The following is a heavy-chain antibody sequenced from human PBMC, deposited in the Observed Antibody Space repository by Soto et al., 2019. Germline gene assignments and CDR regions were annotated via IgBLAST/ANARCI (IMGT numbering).Heavy chain of an antibody. V-gene: IGHV1-18*01. Sequence: ASVEASREASGYSFACKASSWVQQAPGQGLEWMGWISAYNGNTNYAQKLQGRVTMTTDTSTSTAYMELRSLRSDDTAVYYCARDSALTVTTYWGQGTLVTVSS. CDR3: ARDSALTVTTY. J-gene: IGHJ4*02. D-gene: IGHD4-17*01. CDR1: GYSFACKA. CDR2: ISAYNGNT.